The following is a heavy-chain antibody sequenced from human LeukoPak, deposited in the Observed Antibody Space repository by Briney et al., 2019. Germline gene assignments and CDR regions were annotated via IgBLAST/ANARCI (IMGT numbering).Heavy chain of an antibody. J-gene: IGHJ6*03. Sequence: GGSLRLSCAASGFTFSSYWMSWVRQAPGKGLEWVANIKPDGSEKYYVGSVKGRFTISRDNAKNSLYLQMNSLRAEDTAVYYCARAENYYYYYYMDVWGKGTTVTVSS. V-gene: IGHV3-7*04. CDR3: ARAENYYYYYYMDV. CDR2: IKPDGSEK. CDR1: GFTFSSYW.